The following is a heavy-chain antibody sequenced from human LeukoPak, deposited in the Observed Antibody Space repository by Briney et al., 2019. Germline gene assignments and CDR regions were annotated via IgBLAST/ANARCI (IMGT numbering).Heavy chain of an antibody. Sequence: PGWSLRLSCAASGFTFSHYGMHWVRQAPGKGLEWVAIIWYDGSNKYYADSVKGRFAISRDNSKSTVYLQMDSLAAEDTAVYYCAKDFGHSFGFYNFFDPWGQGTLVTVSS. D-gene: IGHD5-18*01. V-gene: IGHV3-30*02. CDR1: GFTFSHYG. CDR2: IWYDGSNK. J-gene: IGHJ5*02. CDR3: AKDFGHSFGFYNFFDP.